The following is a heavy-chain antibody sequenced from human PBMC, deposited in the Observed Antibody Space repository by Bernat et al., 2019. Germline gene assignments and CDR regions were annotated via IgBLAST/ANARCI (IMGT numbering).Heavy chain of an antibody. V-gene: IGHV3-15*01. CDR2: VKSKIDGGTI. CDR1: GFTFSEAW. CDR3: ATGATH. D-gene: IGHD2-15*01. J-gene: IGHJ4*02. Sequence: EAQLVESGGGLVKPGGSLSLSCAASGFTFSEAWMYWVRQAPGKGLEWVARVKSKIDGGTIGYAAPVKGRFTISRDDLRSTLYLQMNSLKTEDTAVYYCATGATHWGQGTLVTVSS.